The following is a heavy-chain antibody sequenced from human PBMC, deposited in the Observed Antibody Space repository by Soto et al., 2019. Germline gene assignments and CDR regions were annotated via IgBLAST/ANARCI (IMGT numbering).Heavy chain of an antibody. D-gene: IGHD1-1*01. V-gene: IGHV3-23*01. J-gene: IGHJ4*02. CDR3: ARYIRGPTVYYFDF. CDR1: GFTFSSYA. Sequence: GGSLRLPCAASGFTFSSYAMTWVRQAPGKGLEWVSIVSYNGGDTYYADSVKGRFTISRDNSKDTVDLQMNGLRAEDTAVYYCARYIRGPTVYYFDFWGPGVLVTVSS. CDR2: VSYNGGDT.